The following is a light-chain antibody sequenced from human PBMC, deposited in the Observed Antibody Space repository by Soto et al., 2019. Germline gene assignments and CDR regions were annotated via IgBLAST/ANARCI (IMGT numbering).Light chain of an antibody. J-gene: IGKJ4*01. Sequence: IRMPKYPNPLSASLGDRVTITCRASQSISSWLAWYQQKPGKAPKLLIYKASTLKSGVPSRFSGSGSGTDFTLTISSLQPEDFATYYCQQSYITPLTFGGGTKVDIK. CDR3: QQSYITPLT. CDR2: KAS. CDR1: QSISSW. V-gene: IGKV1-5*03.